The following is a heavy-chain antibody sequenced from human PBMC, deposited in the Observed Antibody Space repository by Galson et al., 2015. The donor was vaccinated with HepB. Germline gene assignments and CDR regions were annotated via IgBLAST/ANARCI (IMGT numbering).Heavy chain of an antibody. V-gene: IGHV3-23*01. CDR3: AKHYYYSSGYPDY. D-gene: IGHD3-22*01. J-gene: IGHJ4*02. CDR1: GFTFSSYA. Sequence: SLRLSCAASGFTFSSYAMSWVRQTPGKGLEWVSAIIGSGAGTYYTDSVKGRFTISRDNSKNTLYLQMNSLRAEDTAVYYCAKHYYYSSGYPDYWGQGTLVTVSS. CDR2: IIGSGAGT.